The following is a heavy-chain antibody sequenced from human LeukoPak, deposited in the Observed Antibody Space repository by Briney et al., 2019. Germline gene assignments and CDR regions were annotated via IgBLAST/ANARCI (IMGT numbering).Heavy chain of an antibody. Sequence: GGSLRLSCVASGFAFSSYSMHWDRQAPGKGLEWVAVISYDGSRKYDADSVKGRFTISRDNSKNTLYLQMNSLRTEDTAVYYCARLPGYCSSNSCYKMTIPFDYWGQGTLVTVSS. V-gene: IGHV3-30-3*01. J-gene: IGHJ4*02. D-gene: IGHD2-2*02. CDR1: GFAFSSYS. CDR2: ISYDGSRK. CDR3: ARLPGYCSSNSCYKMTIPFDY.